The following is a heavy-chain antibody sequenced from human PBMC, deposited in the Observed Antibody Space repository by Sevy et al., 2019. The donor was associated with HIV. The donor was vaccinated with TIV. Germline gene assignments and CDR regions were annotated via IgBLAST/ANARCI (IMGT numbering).Heavy chain of an antibody. CDR1: GYPLTEVS. V-gene: IGHV1-24*01. Sequence: ASVKVSCKVSGYPLTEVSMHWVRQAPGKGLEWMGGFDPEDGETFYAQKFQGRVTMTEDTSTDTAYMDLSGLRSEDTAVYYCAIVSIAATGDYFDYWGQGTLATVSS. CDR3: AIVSIAATGDYFDY. D-gene: IGHD6-13*01. CDR2: FDPEDGET. J-gene: IGHJ4*02.